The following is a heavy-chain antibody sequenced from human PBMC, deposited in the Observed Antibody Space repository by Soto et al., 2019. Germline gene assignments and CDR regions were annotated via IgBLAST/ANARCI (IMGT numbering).Heavy chain of an antibody. CDR2: IIPIFGTA. D-gene: IGHD3-22*01. CDR1: GGTNSSRA. CDR3: ARKGYYYDSGVAFDI. Sequence: SAKLCWEESGGTNSSRALCWVRQYIRQGLEWMGGIIPIFGTANYAQKSQGRVTITADKSTSTAYMELSSLRSEDTAVYYCARKGYYYDSGVAFDIWGQRTMGTV. J-gene: IGHJ3*02. V-gene: IGHV1-69*06.